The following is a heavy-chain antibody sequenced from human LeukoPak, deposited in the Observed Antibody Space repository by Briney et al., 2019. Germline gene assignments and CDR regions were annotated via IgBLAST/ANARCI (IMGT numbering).Heavy chain of an antibody. J-gene: IGHJ2*01. CDR1: GGSFSDYY. CDR2: IKHSGST. D-gene: IGHD3-3*01. Sequence: PSETLSLTCAVYGGSFSDYYWSWIRQTPGEGLQWIGGIKHSGSTDYNPSLKSRVTMSVDTSKNQFSLKLTSVTAADTAVYHCARGILAKGYFDLWGRDTLVTVSS. V-gene: IGHV4-34*01. CDR3: ARGILAKGYFDL.